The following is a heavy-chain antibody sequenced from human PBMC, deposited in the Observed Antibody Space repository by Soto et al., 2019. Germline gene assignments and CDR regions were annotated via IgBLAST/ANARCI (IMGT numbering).Heavy chain of an antibody. CDR1: GFTFSSYG. J-gene: IGHJ4*02. D-gene: IGHD3-22*01. Sequence: QVQLVESGGGVVQPGRSLRLSCAASGFTFSSYGMHWVRQAPGKGLEWVAVISYDGSNKYYADSVKGRFTISRDNSKNTLYLQMNSLRAEDTAVYYCAKDRYDSSGLTDYWGQGTLVTVSS. V-gene: IGHV3-30*18. CDR3: AKDRYDSSGLTDY. CDR2: ISYDGSNK.